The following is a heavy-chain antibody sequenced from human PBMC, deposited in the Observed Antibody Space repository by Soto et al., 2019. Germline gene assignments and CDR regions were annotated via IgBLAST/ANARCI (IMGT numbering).Heavy chain of an antibody. Sequence: SETLSLTCTVSVGSISSYYWSWIRQPPGKGLEWIGYIYYSGSTNYNPSLKSRVTISVDTSKNQFSLKLSSVTAADTAVYYCARDKARDGYNFWGQGTLVTVSS. V-gene: IGHV4-59*01. CDR3: ARDKARDGYNF. CDR2: IYYSGST. D-gene: IGHD5-12*01. CDR1: VGSISSYY. J-gene: IGHJ4*02.